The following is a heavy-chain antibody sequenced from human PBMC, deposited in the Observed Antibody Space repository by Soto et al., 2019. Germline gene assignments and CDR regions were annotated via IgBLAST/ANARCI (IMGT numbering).Heavy chain of an antibody. J-gene: IGHJ4*01. V-gene: IGHV3-15*05. CDR2: IKSRALGGTT. CDR1: GVPFSNAW. CDR3: TTDSYSSMVVVRFDY. Sequence: PGGVPRLSCACSGVPFSNAWISWVRHVPGKGLEWVGRIKSRALGGTTDFAAPVRGRFAITRDDSRNVAYMQMNSLHTEDTAVYYCTTDSYSSMVVVRFDYWGHGSLVTVSS. D-gene: IGHD2-15*01.